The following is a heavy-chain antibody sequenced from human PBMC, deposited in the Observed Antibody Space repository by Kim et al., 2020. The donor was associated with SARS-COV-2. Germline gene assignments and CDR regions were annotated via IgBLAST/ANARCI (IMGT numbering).Heavy chain of an antibody. V-gene: IGHV1-18*01. Sequence: ASVKVSCKASGYTFTSYGISWVRQAPGQGLEWMGWLSAYNGNTNYAQKLQGRVTMTTDTSTSTAYMELRSLRSDDTAVYYCAREDKTLLWFGEPRRFDYWGQGTLVTVSS. CDR3: AREDKTLLWFGEPRRFDY. J-gene: IGHJ4*02. CDR1: GYTFTSYG. CDR2: LSAYNGNT. D-gene: IGHD3-10*01.